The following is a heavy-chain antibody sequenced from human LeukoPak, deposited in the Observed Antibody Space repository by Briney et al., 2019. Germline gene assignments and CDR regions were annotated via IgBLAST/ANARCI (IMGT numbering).Heavy chain of an antibody. CDR2: IYYSGST. V-gene: IGHV4-39*01. J-gene: IGHJ3*02. Sequence: SETLSLTCTVSGGSISSSSYYWGWLRQPPGKGLEWIGSIYYSGSTYDNPSLKSRVTISVDTSKNQFSLKLSSVTAADTAVYYCARLWFYPGYYYDSSGYFRQDAFDIWGQGTMVTVSS. CDR1: GGSISSSSYY. CDR3: ARLWFYPGYYYDSSGYFRQDAFDI. D-gene: IGHD3-22*01.